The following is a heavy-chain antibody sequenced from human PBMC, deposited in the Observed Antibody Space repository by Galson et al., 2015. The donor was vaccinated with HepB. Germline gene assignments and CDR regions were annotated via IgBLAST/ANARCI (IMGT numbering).Heavy chain of an antibody. CDR3: ARGDNPVYYYYYGMDA. J-gene: IGHJ6*02. D-gene: IGHD1-14*01. Sequence: CAISGDSVSSNSAAWNWIRQSPSRGLEWLGRTYYRSKWYNDYAVSVKSRITINPDTSKNQFSLQLNSVTPEDTAVYYCARGDNPVYYYYYGMDAWGQGTLVTVSS. CDR1: GDSVSSNSAA. CDR2: TYYRSKWYN. V-gene: IGHV6-1*01.